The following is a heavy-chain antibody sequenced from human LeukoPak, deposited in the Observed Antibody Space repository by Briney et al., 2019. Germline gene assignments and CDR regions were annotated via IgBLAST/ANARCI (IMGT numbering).Heavy chain of an antibody. V-gene: IGHV3-9*01. J-gene: IGHJ4*02. CDR1: GFTFDDYA. Sequence: PGRSLRLSCAASGFTFDDYAMHWVRQAPGKGLEWVSGISWNSGSIGYADSVKGRFTISRDNAKNSLYLQMNSLRAEDTAVYYCATPQRRYFDWLEGIDYWGQGTLVTVSS. CDR2: ISWNSGSI. CDR3: ATPQRRYFDWLEGIDY. D-gene: IGHD3-9*01.